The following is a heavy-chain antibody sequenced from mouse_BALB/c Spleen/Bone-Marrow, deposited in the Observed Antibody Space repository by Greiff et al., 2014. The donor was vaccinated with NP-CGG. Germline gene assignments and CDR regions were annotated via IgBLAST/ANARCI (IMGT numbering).Heavy chain of an antibody. D-gene: IGHD1-1*01. CDR3: TRPSFYYGSSYWYFDV. V-gene: IGHV14-3*02. Sequence: EVQLQQSGSELVKPGASVKLSCAASGFNIKDTYMHWVKQRPEQGLEWIGRIDPAYGDTKYDPKFQGKATITADTSSNTAYLQLSSLTSEDTAVYYCTRPSFYYGSSYWYFDVWGAGTTVTVSS. J-gene: IGHJ1*01. CDR2: IDPAYGDT. CDR1: GFNIKDTY.